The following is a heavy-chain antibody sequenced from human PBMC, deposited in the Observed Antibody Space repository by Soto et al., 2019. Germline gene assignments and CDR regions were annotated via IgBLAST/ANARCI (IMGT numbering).Heavy chain of an antibody. CDR1: GFTFDDYG. V-gene: IGHV3-20*04. CDR3: ARDGGSYSGSYYVDYFDY. D-gene: IGHD1-26*01. CDR2: INWNGGST. J-gene: IGHJ4*02. Sequence: GGSLRLSCAASGFTFDDYGMSWVRQAPGKGLEWVSGINWNGGSTGYADSVKGRFTISRDNAKNSLYLQMNSLRAEDTALYYCARDGGSYSGSYYVDYFDYWGQGTLVTVSS.